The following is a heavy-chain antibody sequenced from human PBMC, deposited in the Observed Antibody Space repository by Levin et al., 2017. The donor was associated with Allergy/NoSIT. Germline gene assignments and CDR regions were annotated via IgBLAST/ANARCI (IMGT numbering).Heavy chain of an antibody. CDR1: GFIFSNYW. CDR3: ARYNNGYDG. V-gene: IGHV3-7*01. D-gene: IGHD6-19*01. Sequence: GESLKISCAASGFIFSNYWMTWVRQAPGKGLEWVANINQDGSEKYSVDSVKGRFTISRDNGKTSLYLQMNSLRAEDTAVYYCARYNNGYDGWGQGTLVTVSS. CDR2: INQDGSEK. J-gene: IGHJ4*02.